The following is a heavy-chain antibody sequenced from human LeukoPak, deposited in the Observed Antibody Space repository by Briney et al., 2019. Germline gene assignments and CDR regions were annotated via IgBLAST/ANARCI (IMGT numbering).Heavy chain of an antibody. V-gene: IGHV3-21*01. CDR1: GFTFSSYS. Sequence: GGSLRLSCTASGFTFSSYSMNWVRQAPGKGLEWVSSISTSSSYIYYADSVKGRFTISRDNARNSLYLQMNTLRAEDTAVYYCARQTGSGLFILPGGQGTLVTVSS. J-gene: IGHJ4*02. CDR2: ISTSSSYI. D-gene: IGHD3/OR15-3a*01. CDR3: ARQTGSGLFILP.